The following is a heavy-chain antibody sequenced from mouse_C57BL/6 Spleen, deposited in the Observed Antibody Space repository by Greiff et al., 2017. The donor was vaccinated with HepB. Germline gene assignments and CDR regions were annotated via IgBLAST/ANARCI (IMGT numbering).Heavy chain of an antibody. CDR3: TYYYGSMDY. CDR2: IWRGGST. Sequence: VQGVESGPGLVQPSQSLSITCTVSGFSLTSYGVHWVRQSPGKGLEWLGVIWRGGSTDYNAAFMSRLSITKDNSKSQVFFKMNSLQADDTAIYYCTYYYGSMDYWGQGTSVTVSS. CDR1: GFSLTSYG. V-gene: IGHV2-5*01. J-gene: IGHJ4*01. D-gene: IGHD1-1*01.